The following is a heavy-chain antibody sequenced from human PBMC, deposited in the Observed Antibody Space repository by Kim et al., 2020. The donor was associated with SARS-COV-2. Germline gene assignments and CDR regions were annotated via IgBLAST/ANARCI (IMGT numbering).Heavy chain of an antibody. Sequence: GGSLRLSCAASAFTLNNFWMNWVRQPPGKGLEWLGVIKNKPPGGTTHFAALVEGRFTISTDDSKNMLYLQLNSLKTEDTAMYYCTTFNRQDAFHAWGRGTMVSVSS. J-gene: IGHJ3*01. CDR3: TTFNRQDAFHA. V-gene: IGHV3-15*01. CDR1: AFTLNNFW. CDR2: IKNKPPGGTT.